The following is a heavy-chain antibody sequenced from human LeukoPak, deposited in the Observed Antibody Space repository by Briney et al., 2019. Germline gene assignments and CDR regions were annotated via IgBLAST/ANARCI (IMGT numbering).Heavy chain of an antibody. Sequence: ASVKVSCKASGYTFTDYYMHWVRQAPGQGLEWMGWINPHSGGTDHTQKFQGRVTMTRDTSISTAYMELSRLRSDDTAVYYCARDMDSGPDFFDYWGLGTLVTVSS. CDR1: GYTFTDYY. CDR3: ARDMDSGPDFFDY. CDR2: INPHSGGT. D-gene: IGHD1-26*01. V-gene: IGHV1-2*02. J-gene: IGHJ4*02.